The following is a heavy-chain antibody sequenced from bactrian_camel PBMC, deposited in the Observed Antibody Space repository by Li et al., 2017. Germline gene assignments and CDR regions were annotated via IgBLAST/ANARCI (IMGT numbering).Heavy chain of an antibody. D-gene: IGHD6*01. V-gene: IGHV3S1*01. J-gene: IGHJ4*01. Sequence: VQLVESGGGLVQPGGSLRLSCAASGFTFSNNWMHWVRQTPGENFEWVSSINRPGGRAYYADSVKGRFTISRDNAKNTLYLQMNSLKTDDTGVYYCATANPFGGSWYFRYWGQGTQVTVS. CDR3: ATANPFGGSWYFRY. CDR1: GFTFSNNW. CDR2: INRPGGRA.